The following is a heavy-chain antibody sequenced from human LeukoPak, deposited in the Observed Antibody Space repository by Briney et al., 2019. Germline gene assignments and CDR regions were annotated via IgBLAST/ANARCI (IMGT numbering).Heavy chain of an antibody. CDR3: ARAVDSSTRGAFDI. J-gene: IGHJ3*02. V-gene: IGHV4-59*01. D-gene: IGHD2-2*01. Sequence: SETLSLTCTVSGGSISSYYWSWIRQPPGKGLEWIGYIYYSGSTNYNPSLKSRVTISVDTSKNQFSLKLSSVTAADTVVYYCARAVDSSTRGAFDIWGQGTMVTVSS. CDR1: GGSISSYY. CDR2: IYYSGST.